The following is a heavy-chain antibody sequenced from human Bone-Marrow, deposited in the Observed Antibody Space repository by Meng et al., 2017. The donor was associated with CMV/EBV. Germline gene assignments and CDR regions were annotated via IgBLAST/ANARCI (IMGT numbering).Heavy chain of an antibody. D-gene: IGHD3-22*01. CDR2: IIPILGIA. Sequence: SVKVSCKASGGTFSSYAISWVRQAPGQGLEWMGGIIPILGIANYAQKFQGRVTITADKSTSTAYMELSSLRSEDTAVYYCTRGGYYYDTADTFDIWGQGTLVTVSS. V-gene: IGHV1-69*10. CDR3: TRGGYYYDTADTFDI. CDR1: GGTFSSYA. J-gene: IGHJ3*02.